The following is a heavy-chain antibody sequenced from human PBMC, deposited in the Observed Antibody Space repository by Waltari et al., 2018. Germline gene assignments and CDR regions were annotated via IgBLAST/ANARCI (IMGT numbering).Heavy chain of an antibody. J-gene: IGHJ5*02. Sequence: QVQLVQSGTEVKKPGASVTVSCRASGYPFTAYFLPWVRPAPGQGLEWMGRINPDSGGTDYAQNFHGRVTMTRDTSINTVYMELSRLTSDDTAVYYCVREQPRIGTAGTWFDPWGQGTLVIVSS. CDR1: GYPFTAYF. V-gene: IGHV1-2*06. CDR3: VREQPRIGTAGTWFDP. D-gene: IGHD6-13*01. CDR2: INPDSGGT.